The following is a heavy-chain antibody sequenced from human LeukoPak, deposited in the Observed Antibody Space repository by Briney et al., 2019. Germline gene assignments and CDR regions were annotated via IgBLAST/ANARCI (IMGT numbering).Heavy chain of an antibody. D-gene: IGHD1-26*01. V-gene: IGHV5-51*01. CDR3: ARRIVGATTHLFDY. CDR2: IYPGDSDT. J-gene: IGHJ4*02. CDR1: GYRFSNYW. Sequence: GGSLKISCEGSGYRFSNYWIVWGRQMPGKGLELMGIIYPGDSDTRYSPSFQGQVTISADKSISTAYLQWSSLTASDTAMYYCARRIVGATTHLFDYWGQGTLVTVSS.